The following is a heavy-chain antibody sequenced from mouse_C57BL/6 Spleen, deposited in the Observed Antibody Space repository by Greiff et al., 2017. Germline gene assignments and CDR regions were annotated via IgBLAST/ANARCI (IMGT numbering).Heavy chain of an antibody. D-gene: IGHD1-1*01. CDR1: GYSFTSYW. CDR3: AREGVLRSLVAY. V-gene: IGHV1-53*01. Sequence: QVQLQQSGPELVKPGDSVKLSCKASGYSFTSYWMHWVKQRPGQGLEWIGNINPSNGGTNYNEKFKSKATLNVDKSSSTAYMQLSSLTSDDSAVYYCAREGVLRSLVAYWGQGTTLTVSS. CDR2: INPSNGGT. J-gene: IGHJ2*01.